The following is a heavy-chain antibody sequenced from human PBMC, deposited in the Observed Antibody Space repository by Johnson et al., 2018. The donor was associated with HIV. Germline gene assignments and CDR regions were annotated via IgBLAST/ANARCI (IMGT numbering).Heavy chain of an antibody. D-gene: IGHD5-18*01. CDR1: GFTFSSYE. J-gene: IGHJ3*01. V-gene: IGHV3-48*03. CDR3: ARDNGYSFGPTDAFDV. Sequence: VQLVESGGGLVQPGGSLRLSCAASGFTFSSYEMNWVRQAPGKGLEWVSYISLSGTTIYYVDSVKGRFTISRDNAKNSLYLQMNSLRGEDTAVYYCARDNGYSFGPTDAFDVWGQGTMVTVSS. CDR2: ISLSGTTI.